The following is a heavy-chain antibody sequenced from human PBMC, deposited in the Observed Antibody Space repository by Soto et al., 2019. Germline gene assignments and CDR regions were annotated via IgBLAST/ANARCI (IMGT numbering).Heavy chain of an antibody. V-gene: IGHV3-9*01. J-gene: IGHJ2*01. CDR3: AKGAGNWYFDL. CDR2: ISWNSGSI. CDR1: GFTFDDYA. Sequence: EVQLVESGGGLVQPGRSPRLSCAASGFTFDDYAMHWVRQAPGKGLEWVSGISWNSGSIGYADSVKGRFTISRDNAKNSLYLQMNSLRAEDTALYYCAKGAGNWYFDLWGRGTLVTVSS.